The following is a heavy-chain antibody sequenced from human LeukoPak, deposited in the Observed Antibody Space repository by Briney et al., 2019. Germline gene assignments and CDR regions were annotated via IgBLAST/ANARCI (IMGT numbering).Heavy chain of an antibody. J-gene: IGHJ5*02. D-gene: IGHD6-13*01. CDR3: ARDSSSWTPGWFDP. Sequence: SETLSLTCTVSGGSISSYYWSWIRQPPGKGLEWIGYIYYSGSTNYNPSLKSRVTISVDTSKNQFSLKLSSLTAADTAVYYCARDSSSWTPGWFDPWGQGTLVTVSS. V-gene: IGHV4-59*01. CDR1: GGSISSYY. CDR2: IYYSGST.